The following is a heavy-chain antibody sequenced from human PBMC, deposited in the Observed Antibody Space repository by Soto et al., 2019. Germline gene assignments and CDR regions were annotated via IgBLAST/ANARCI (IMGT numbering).Heavy chain of an antibody. Sequence: GGSLRLSCAASGFIFSDHGFNWVRQAPGRGLEWVASIGSSSNDILYADSLRGRFTISRDNAKSSVYLQMNSLRAEDTAVYYCARETLQQRPHYFYGLDVWGQGTTVTVSS. CDR3: ARETLQQRPHYFYGLDV. CDR1: GFIFSDHG. V-gene: IGHV3-21*01. D-gene: IGHD1-1*01. J-gene: IGHJ6*02. CDR2: IGSSSNDI.